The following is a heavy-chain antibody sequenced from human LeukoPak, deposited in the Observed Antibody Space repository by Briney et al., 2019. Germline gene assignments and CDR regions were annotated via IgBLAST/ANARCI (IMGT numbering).Heavy chain of an antibody. D-gene: IGHD2-2*01. J-gene: IGHJ6*03. V-gene: IGHV1-2*02. CDR1: GYTFTCYY. CDR3: ARDRIVVVPAAIYYYYMDV. CDR2: INPNSGGT. Sequence: ASVKVSCKASGYTFTCYYMHWVRQAPGQGLEWMGWINPNSGGTNYAQKFQGRVTMTRDTSISTAYMELSRLRSDDTAVYYCARDRIVVVPAAIYYYYMDVWGKGTTVTVSS.